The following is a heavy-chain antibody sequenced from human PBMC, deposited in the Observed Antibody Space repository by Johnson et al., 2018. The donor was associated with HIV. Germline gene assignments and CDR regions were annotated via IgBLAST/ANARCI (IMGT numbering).Heavy chain of an antibody. CDR1: GFTVSSNF. D-gene: IGHD5-18*01. Sequence: VQLVESGGGLVQPGGSLRLSCAASGFTVSSNFMTWVRQAPGKGLAWVSVIYRGGSTYYADSVQGRFTISRDNSKNTLYLQMNSLKAEDTAVYYCARESSEGEYSYGIIWGQGTMVTVSS. CDR2: IYRGGST. J-gene: IGHJ3*02. V-gene: IGHV3-66*02. CDR3: ARESSEGEYSYGII.